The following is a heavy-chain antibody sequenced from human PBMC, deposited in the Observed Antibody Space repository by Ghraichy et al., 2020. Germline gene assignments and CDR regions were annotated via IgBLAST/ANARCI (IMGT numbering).Heavy chain of an antibody. V-gene: IGHV3-23*01. CDR3: AKVVSGSHHLPECY. J-gene: IGHJ4*02. CDR1: GFTVSSHG. Sequence: GGSLRLSCAAYGFTVSSHGMTWVRQAPGKGLEWVSGISHGGGRTYYADVVKGRFTISRANSKNPLYLQMDSLRAEDTALYYCAKVVSGSHHLPECYWGQGTLVTVSS. CDR2: ISHGGGRT. D-gene: IGHD1-26*01.